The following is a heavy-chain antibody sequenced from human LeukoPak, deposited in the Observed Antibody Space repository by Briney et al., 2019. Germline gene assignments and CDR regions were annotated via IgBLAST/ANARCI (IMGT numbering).Heavy chain of an antibody. V-gene: IGHV4-34*01. CDR2: ISHRGST. CDR1: GGSFSGYY. D-gene: IGHD3-3*01. J-gene: IGHJ4*02. CDR3: ARGQDFWSGYPFDY. Sequence: SETLSLTCAVYGGSFSGYYWSWIRQPPGKGLEWIGEISHRGSTKYNPSLKSRVTISVDTSKNQFSLKLSSVTAADTAVYYCARGQDFWSGYPFDYWGQGIQVTVSS.